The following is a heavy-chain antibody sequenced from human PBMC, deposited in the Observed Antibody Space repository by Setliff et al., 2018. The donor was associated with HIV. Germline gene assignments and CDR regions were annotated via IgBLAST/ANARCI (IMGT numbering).Heavy chain of an antibody. J-gene: IGHJ5*02. CDR2: IYYSGST. D-gene: IGHD1-26*01. V-gene: IGHV4-39*01. CDR1: GGAIDGSKEA. CDR3: ARHRENGWFDP. Sequence: LSLTCSVSGGAIDGSKEAWGWIRQPPGKGLEWIGSIYYSGSTYYNPSLKSRVTISVDTSKNQFSLKLSPVTAADTAVYYCARHRENGWFDPWGQGTLVTVSS.